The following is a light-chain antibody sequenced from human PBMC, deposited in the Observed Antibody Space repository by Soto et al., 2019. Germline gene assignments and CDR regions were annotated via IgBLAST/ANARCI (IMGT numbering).Light chain of an antibody. CDR2: DTS. CDR3: QQYNNWPPIT. Sequence: VLNQSPGTLSLTPGERATLSCRASQSVSSSYLAWYQQKPGQAPRLLIYDTSTRATGIPARFSGSGSGTEFTLTISSLQSEDFAVYYCQQYNNWPPITFAQGTRLEI. CDR1: QSVSSSY. V-gene: IGKV3-15*01. J-gene: IGKJ5*01.